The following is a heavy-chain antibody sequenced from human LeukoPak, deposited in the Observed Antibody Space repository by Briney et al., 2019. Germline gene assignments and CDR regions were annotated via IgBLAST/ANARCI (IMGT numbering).Heavy chain of an antibody. Sequence: KPSETLSLTCAVYGGSFSGYYWSWIRQPPGKGLEWIGEINHSGSTNYNPSLKSRVTISVDTSKNQFSLKLSSVTAADTAVYYCARGGDDKYYDSSGYPSFLDYWGQGTLVTVSS. CDR3: ARGGDDKYYDSSGYPSFLDY. CDR2: INHSGST. CDR1: GGSFSGYY. J-gene: IGHJ4*02. D-gene: IGHD3-22*01. V-gene: IGHV4-34*01.